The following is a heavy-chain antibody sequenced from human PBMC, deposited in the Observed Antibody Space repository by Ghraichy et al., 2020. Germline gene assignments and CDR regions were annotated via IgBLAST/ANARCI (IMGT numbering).Heavy chain of an antibody. D-gene: IGHD3-3*01. CDR3: ARERVIWSGSHRYVDV. CDR2: IYYSGNT. Sequence: LICSPSKKSMEWIGHIYYSGNTYYKSSLKSRASISVDTSRNQFSLRLSSVTATDTAVYFCARERVIWSGSHRYVDVWCHWTTVTVS. J-gene: IGHJ6*02. V-gene: IGHV4-30-4*01.